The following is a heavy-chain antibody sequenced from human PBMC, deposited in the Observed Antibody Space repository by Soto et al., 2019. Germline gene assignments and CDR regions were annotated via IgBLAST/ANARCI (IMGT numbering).Heavy chain of an antibody. Sequence: QVQLQESGPGLVKPSQTLSLTCTVSGGSISSGGYYWSWIRQHPGKGLEWIGYIYYSGSTYYHPSLKSRVTISVDTSKNQFSLKLSSVTAAVTAVYYCARVSSSGYYLYYFDYWGQGTLGTVSS. D-gene: IGHD3-22*01. CDR3: ARVSSSGYYLYYFDY. CDR1: GGSISSGGYY. J-gene: IGHJ4*02. V-gene: IGHV4-31*03. CDR2: IYYSGST.